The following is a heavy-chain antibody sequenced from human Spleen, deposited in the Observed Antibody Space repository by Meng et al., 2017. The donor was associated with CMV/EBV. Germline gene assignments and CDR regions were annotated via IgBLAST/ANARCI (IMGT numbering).Heavy chain of an antibody. V-gene: IGHV1-18*01. D-gene: IGHD2-2*01. CDR1: GYTFTSYG. CDR2: ISAYNGNT. CDR3: ARRDCSSTTCSDSYFYGMDV. J-gene: IGHJ6*02. Sequence: ASEKVSCKASGYTFTSYGISWVRQAPGQGLEWMGWISAYNGNTNYAQKLQGRVTMTTDTSTSTAYMELRSLRSDDTAVYFCARRDCSSTTCSDSYFYGMDVWGQGTTVTVSS.